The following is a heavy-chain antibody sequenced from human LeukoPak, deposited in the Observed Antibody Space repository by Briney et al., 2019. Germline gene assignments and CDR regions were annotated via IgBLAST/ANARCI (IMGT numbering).Heavy chain of an antibody. CDR3: ARRRYYDSTGYLD. J-gene: IGHJ1*01. Sequence: PSETLSLTCTISGVSLSSSSNYWGWIPQPPGKGLEWIGDNYYRGSTFYSPSITSRLSISIVTSNNQFSLTLNSVTAADTALYFCARRRYYDSTGYLDWGQGTLVTVSS. D-gene: IGHD3-22*01. V-gene: IGHV4-39*01. CDR1: GVSLSSSSNY. CDR2: NYYRGST.